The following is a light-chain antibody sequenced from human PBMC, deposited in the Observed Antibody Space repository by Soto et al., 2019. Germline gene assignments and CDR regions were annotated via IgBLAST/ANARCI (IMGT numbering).Light chain of an antibody. CDR3: ASYTNRTTYV. V-gene: IGLV2-14*01. CDR1: SSDVGGYNY. Sequence: QSALTQPASVSGSPGQSITISCTGTSSDVGGYNYVSWYQQHPGKAPQLMIYDVANRPSGVSYRFSGCKSGNTASLTISGRQAEDDADYYCASYTNRTTYVFGTGTKVTVL. CDR2: DVA. J-gene: IGLJ1*01.